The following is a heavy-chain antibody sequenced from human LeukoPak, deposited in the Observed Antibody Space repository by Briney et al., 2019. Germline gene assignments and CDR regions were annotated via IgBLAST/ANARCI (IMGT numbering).Heavy chain of an antibody. Sequence: ASVKVSCKASGYTFTSYGISWVRQAPGQGLEWMGWISAYNGNTNYAQKLQGRVTMTTDTSTSTAYMELRSLRSDDTAVYYCARDPYYYDSSGQAPYYWGQGTLVTVSS. CDR2: ISAYNGNT. CDR1: GYTFTSYG. CDR3: ARDPYYYDSSGQAPYY. D-gene: IGHD3-22*01. V-gene: IGHV1-18*01. J-gene: IGHJ4*02.